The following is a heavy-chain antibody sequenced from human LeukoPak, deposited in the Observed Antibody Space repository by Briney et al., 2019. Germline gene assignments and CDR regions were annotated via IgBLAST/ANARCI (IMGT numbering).Heavy chain of an antibody. CDR3: ARRGGSSSRRSPIDY. V-gene: IGHV3-7*01. CDR1: GFTFSDYW. D-gene: IGHD6-6*01. J-gene: IGHJ4*02. Sequence: GGSLRLSCTASGFTFSDYWMTWVRQAPGKGPEWVANIKQDGSQRYYVDSVRGRFTISRDNTKNSLFLQMNGLRAEDTAVYYCARRGGSSSRRSPIDYWGQGTLVIVSS. CDR2: IKQDGSQR.